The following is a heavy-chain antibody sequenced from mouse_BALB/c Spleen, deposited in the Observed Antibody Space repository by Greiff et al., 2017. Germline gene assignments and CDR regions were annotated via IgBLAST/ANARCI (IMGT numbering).Heavy chain of an antibody. Sequence: QVQLQQSGPELVKPGASVKMSCKASGYTFTSYYIHWVKQRPGQGLEWIGWIYPGDGSTKYNEKFKGKTTLTADKSSSTAYMQLSSLTSEDSAVYYCTIRGYYAMDYWGQGTSVTVSS. CDR3: TIRGYYAMDY. V-gene: IGHV1S56*01. CDR1: GYTFTSYY. J-gene: IGHJ4*01. D-gene: IGHD1-1*01. CDR2: IYPGDGST.